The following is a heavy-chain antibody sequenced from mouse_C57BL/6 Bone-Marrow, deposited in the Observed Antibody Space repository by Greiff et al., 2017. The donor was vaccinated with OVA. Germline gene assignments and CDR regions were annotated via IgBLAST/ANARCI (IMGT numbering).Heavy chain of an antibody. CDR3: ARPRQSGRGYFDD. V-gene: IGHV1-80*01. D-gene: IGHD3-1*01. Sequence: VQLQQSGAELVKPGASVKISCKASGYAFSSYWMNWVKQRPGKGLEWIGQIYPGDGDTNYNGKFKGKATLTADTSSSTAYMQLSSLTSEDSAVYVCARPRQSGRGYFDDWGQGTTLTVSS. J-gene: IGHJ2*01. CDR1: GYAFSSYW. CDR2: IYPGDGDT.